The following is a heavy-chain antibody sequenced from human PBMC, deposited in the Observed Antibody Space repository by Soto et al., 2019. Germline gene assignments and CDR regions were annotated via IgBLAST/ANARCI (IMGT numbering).Heavy chain of an antibody. V-gene: IGHV1-46*01. CDR3: ARGEYNWNDPGFDY. CDR2: VNPSVGST. D-gene: IGHD1-20*01. Sequence: QVRLVQSGAEVKMPGASVKLSCEASGYNFVTYYLHWVRQAPGQGLEWMGIVNPSVGSTVYAQKFQGRVIMTRDTSTSTLYRELSSLRSEDTAVYYCARGEYNWNDPGFDYWGPGTLVTVSS. CDR1: GYNFVTYY. J-gene: IGHJ4*02.